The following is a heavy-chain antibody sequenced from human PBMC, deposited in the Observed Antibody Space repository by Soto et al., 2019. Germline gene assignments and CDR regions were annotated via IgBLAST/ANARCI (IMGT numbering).Heavy chain of an antibody. CDR3: ARWLRGIPATKPVNWFDP. J-gene: IGHJ5*02. Sequence: QVQLQQWGAGLLKPSETLSLTCAVYGGSFSGYYWSWIRQPPGKGLEWIGEINHSGSTNYNPSLKSRVTISVDTSKNQFSLKLSSVTAADTAVYYCARWLRGIPATKPVNWFDPWGQGTLVTVSS. V-gene: IGHV4-34*01. CDR1: GGSFSGYY. CDR2: INHSGST. D-gene: IGHD6-13*01.